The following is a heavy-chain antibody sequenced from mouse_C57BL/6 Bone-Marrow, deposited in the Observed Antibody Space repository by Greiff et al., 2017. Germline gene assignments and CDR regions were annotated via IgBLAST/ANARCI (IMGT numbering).Heavy chain of an antibody. D-gene: IGHD2-3*01. Sequence: QVQLQQPGAELVKPGASVKLSCKASGYTFTSYWMQWVKQRPGQGLEWIGEIDPSDSYTNYNQKFTGKATLTVDTSSSTAYMQLSSLTSEDSAVYYCAREGWLDYLDYWGQGTTLTVSS. V-gene: IGHV1-50*01. CDR1: GYTFTSYW. J-gene: IGHJ2*01. CDR2: IDPSDSYT. CDR3: AREGWLDYLDY.